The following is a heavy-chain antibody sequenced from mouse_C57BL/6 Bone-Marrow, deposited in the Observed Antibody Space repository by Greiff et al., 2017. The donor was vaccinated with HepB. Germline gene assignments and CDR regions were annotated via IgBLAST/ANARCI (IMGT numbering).Heavy chain of an antibody. CDR3: AREDDYGAWFAY. D-gene: IGHD2-4*01. V-gene: IGHV1-55*01. CDR1: GYTFTSYW. J-gene: IGHJ3*01. Sequence: QVQLKQPGAELVKPGASVKMSCKASGYTFTSYWITWVKQRPGQGLEWIGDIYPGSGSTNYNEKFKSKATLTVDTSSSTAYMQLSSLTSEDSAVYYGAREDDYGAWFAYWGQGTLVTVSA. CDR2: IYPGSGST.